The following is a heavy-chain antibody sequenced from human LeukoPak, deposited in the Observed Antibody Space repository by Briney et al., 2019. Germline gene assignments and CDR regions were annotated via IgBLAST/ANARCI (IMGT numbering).Heavy chain of an antibody. CDR1: GGSFSGYY. D-gene: IGHD1-7*01. J-gene: IGHJ5*02. Sequence: SETLSLTCAVYGGSFSGYYWSWIRQPPGKGLEWIGEIDHSGSTNYNPSLKSRVTISVDTSKNQFSLKLSSVTAADTAVYYCARGETILWFDPWGQGTLVTVSS. CDR3: ARGETILWFDP. V-gene: IGHV4-34*01. CDR2: IDHSGST.